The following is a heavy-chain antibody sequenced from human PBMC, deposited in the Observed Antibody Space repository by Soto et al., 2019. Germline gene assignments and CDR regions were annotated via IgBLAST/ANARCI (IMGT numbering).Heavy chain of an antibody. J-gene: IGHJ6*03. Sequence: PSETLSLTCTVSGGSISSYYWSWIRQPPGKGLEWIGYIYYSGSTNYNPSLKSRVTISVDTSKNQFSLKLSSVTAADTAVYYCARERAAYCSSTSCYYYYYYMDGPGKATTVTVSS. V-gene: IGHV4-59*01. CDR2: IYYSGST. CDR1: GGSISSYY. CDR3: ARERAAYCSSTSCYYYYYYMDG. D-gene: IGHD2-2*01.